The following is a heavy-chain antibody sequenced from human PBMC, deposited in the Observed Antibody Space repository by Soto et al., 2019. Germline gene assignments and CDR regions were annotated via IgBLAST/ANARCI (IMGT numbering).Heavy chain of an antibody. J-gene: IGHJ4*02. V-gene: IGHV3-9*01. D-gene: IGHD1-7*01. CDR3: AKDIELELHYYFDY. Sequence: SLRLSFAASGFTFDDYAMHWVLQAPGKGLEWVSGISWNSGSIGYADSVKGRFTISRDNAKNSLYLQMNSLRDEDTALYYCAKDIELELHYYFDYWGQGTLVTVSS. CDR2: ISWNSGSI. CDR1: GFTFDDYA.